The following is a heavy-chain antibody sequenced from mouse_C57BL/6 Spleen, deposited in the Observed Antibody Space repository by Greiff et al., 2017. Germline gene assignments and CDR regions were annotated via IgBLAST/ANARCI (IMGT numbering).Heavy chain of an antibody. CDR2: ILPGGGRT. CDR3: AREFITRGWFAY. Sequence: QVQLQQSGAELMKPGASVKLSCTATGFTFTGYWIEWVKQRPGHGLEWIGEILPGGGRTNYAAKFKGKATFTADTSSNTAYMQLSSLTTEDTAVYYCAREFITRGWFAYWGQGTLVTVSA. V-gene: IGHV1-9*01. D-gene: IGHD1-1*01. J-gene: IGHJ3*01. CDR1: GFTFTGYW.